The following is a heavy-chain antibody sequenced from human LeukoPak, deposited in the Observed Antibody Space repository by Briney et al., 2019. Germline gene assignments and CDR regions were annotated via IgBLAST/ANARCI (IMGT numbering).Heavy chain of an antibody. J-gene: IGHJ4*02. D-gene: IGHD1-26*01. CDR2: ISSSSSYI. V-gene: IGHV3-21*01. CDR3: ARGFGSYRDY. CDR1: GFTFSSYS. Sequence: PGGSLRLSCAASGFTFSSYSMNWVRQAPGKGLEWVSSISSSSSYIYYADSVKGRFTISRDNAKNSLYLQMNSLRAEDTAVYHCARGFGSYRDYWGQGTLVTVSS.